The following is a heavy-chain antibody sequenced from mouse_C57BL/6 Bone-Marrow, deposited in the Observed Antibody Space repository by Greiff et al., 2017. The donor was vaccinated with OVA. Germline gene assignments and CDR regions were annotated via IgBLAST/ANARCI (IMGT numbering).Heavy chain of an antibody. V-gene: IGHV1-66*01. CDR2: IYPGSGNT. D-gene: IGHD2-1*01. J-gene: IGHJ3*01. Sequence: QVQLQQSGPELVKPGASVKISCKASGYSFTSFYIHWVKQRPGQGLEWIGWIYPGSGNTKYNEKFKGKATLTADTSSSTAYMQLSSLTSEDSAVYYCARRRIYYGNYEGFAYWGQGTLVTVSA. CDR3: ARRRIYYGNYEGFAY. CDR1: GYSFTSFY.